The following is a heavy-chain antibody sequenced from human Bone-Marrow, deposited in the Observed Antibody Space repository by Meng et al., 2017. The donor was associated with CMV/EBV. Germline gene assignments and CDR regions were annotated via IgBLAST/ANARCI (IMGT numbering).Heavy chain of an antibody. D-gene: IGHD6-25*01. Sequence: GESLKISCAASGFTFSSYWMSWVRQAPGKGLEWVSVIYSGGSTYYADSVKGRFTISRDNSKNTLYLQMNSLRAEDTAVYYCARDPRPWSSGPDAFDIWGQGTMVTVSS. CDR3: ARDPRPWSSGPDAFDI. J-gene: IGHJ3*02. CDR2: IYSGGST. CDR1: GFTFSSYW. V-gene: IGHV3-66*02.